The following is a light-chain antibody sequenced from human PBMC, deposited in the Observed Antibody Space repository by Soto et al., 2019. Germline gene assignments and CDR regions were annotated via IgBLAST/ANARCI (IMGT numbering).Light chain of an antibody. J-gene: IGLJ1*01. CDR2: SNN. V-gene: IGLV1-44*01. CDR3: AAWDDSLNGSYV. Sequence: QSVLTQPPSGSGIPGQRVTISCSGSSSNIGSNTVNWYQQLPGTAPKLLIYSNNQRPSGVPDRFSGSKSGTSASLAISGLQSEDEADYYCAAWDDSLNGSYVFGTGTKVTVL. CDR1: SSNIGSNT.